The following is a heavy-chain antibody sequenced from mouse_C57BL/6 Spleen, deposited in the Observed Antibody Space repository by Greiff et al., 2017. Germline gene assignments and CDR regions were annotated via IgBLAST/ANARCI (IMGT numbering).Heavy chain of an antibody. Sequence: QVQLQQSGPGLVAPSQSLSITCTVSGFSLTSYAISWVRQPPGKGLEWLGVIWTGGGTNYNSALKSRLSISKDNSKSQVFLKMNSLQTDDTARYYCARITVVVGDYAMDYWGQGTSVTVSS. V-gene: IGHV2-9-1*01. CDR3: ARITVVVGDYAMDY. CDR1: GFSLTSYA. D-gene: IGHD1-1*01. J-gene: IGHJ4*01. CDR2: IWTGGGT.